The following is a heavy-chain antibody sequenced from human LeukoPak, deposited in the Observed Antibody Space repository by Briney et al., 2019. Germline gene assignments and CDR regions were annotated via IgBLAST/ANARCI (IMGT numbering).Heavy chain of an antibody. CDR1: GGSFSGYY. CDR2: INHSGST. Sequence: SETLSLTCAVYGGSFSGYYWSWIRQPPGKGLEWIGEINHSGSTSYNPSLKSRVTISVDTSKNQFSLKLSSVTAADTAVYYCARSSVVPYYFDYWGQGTLVTVSS. CDR3: ARSSVVPYYFDY. J-gene: IGHJ4*02. V-gene: IGHV4-34*01. D-gene: IGHD5/OR15-5a*01.